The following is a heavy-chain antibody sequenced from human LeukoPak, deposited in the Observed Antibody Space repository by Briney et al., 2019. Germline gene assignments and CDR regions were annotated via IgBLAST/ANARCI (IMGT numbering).Heavy chain of an antibody. Sequence: SETLSLTCTVSGGSISSYYWSWIRQPAGKGLEWIGRIYTSGSTKYNPSLKSRVTMSVDTYKNQFSLKLSSVTAADTAVYYCARDTIFGVVMTYMDVWGKGTTVTVSS. D-gene: IGHD3-3*01. V-gene: IGHV4-4*07. J-gene: IGHJ6*03. CDR1: GGSISSYY. CDR2: IYTSGST. CDR3: ARDTIFGVVMTYMDV.